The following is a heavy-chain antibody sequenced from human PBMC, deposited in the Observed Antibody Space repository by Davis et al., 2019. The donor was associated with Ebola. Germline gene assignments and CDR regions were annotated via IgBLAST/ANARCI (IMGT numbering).Heavy chain of an antibody. D-gene: IGHD4-11*01. V-gene: IGHV1-46*01. J-gene: IGHJ3*01. CDR1: VYTFTSYY. CDR2: INPSDGNT. Sequence: AASAKVSCKASVYTFTSYYMHWVRQAPGQGLEWMGIINPSDGNTNYAQKFQGRVTMTRDTSTTTVYMELSSLRSEDTAVYYCARDDTGYSSNLGRFRDHPFDLWGQGTMVTVSS. CDR3: ARDDTGYSSNLGRFRDHPFDL.